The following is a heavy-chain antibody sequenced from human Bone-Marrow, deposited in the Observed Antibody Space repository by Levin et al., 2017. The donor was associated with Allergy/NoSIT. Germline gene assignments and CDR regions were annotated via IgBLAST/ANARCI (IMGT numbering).Heavy chain of an antibody. CDR3: ARSGPRSYCSSTSCYRSNYGWFDY. V-gene: IGHV1-69*13. D-gene: IGHD2-2*01. Sequence: SVKVSCKASGGTFSSYAISWVRQAPGQGLEWMGGIIPIFGTANYAQKFQGRVTITADESTSTAYMELSSLRSEDTAVYYCARSGPRSYCSSTSCYRSNYGWFDYWGQGTLVTVSS. J-gene: IGHJ4*02. CDR1: GGTFSSYA. CDR2: IIPIFGTA.